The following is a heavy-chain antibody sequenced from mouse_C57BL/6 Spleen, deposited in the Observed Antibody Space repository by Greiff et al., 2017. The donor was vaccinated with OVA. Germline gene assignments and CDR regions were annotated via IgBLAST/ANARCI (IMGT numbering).Heavy chain of an antibody. J-gene: IGHJ2*01. Sequence: QVQLQQPGAELVKPGASVKMSCKASGYTFTSYWITWVKQRPGQGLEWIGDIYPGSGSTNYNGKFKGKATLTANKSSSTAYMQLSILTSEDSAVYFGADSDIDYWGQGTTLTVSS. D-gene: IGHD2-13*01. CDR2: IYPGSGST. CDR3: ADSDIDY. CDR1: GYTFTSYW. V-gene: IGHV1-55*01.